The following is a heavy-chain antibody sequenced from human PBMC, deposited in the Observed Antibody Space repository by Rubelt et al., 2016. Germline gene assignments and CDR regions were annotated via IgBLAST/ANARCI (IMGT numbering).Heavy chain of an antibody. CDR1: GYTFTGYY. V-gene: IGHV1-69*09. CDR3: ASHVSVDY. J-gene: IGHJ4*02. D-gene: IGHD6-25*01. CDR2: IIPILGIA. Sequence: QVQLVQSGAEVKKPGASVKVSCKASGYTFTGYYMHWVRQAPGHGLEWMGRIIPILGIANYAQKLQGRVTITADKSTSAAYMELSSLRAEDTAVYYCASHVSVDYWGQGTLITVSA.